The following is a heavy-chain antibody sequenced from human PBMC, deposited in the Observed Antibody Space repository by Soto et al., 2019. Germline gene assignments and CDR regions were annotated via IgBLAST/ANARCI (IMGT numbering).Heavy chain of an antibody. CDR3: ARDRSADRFVQYFQH. J-gene: IGHJ1*01. CDR1: GFTFSSYW. D-gene: IGHD6-19*01. Sequence: GGSLRLSCAASGFTFSSYWMHWVRLAPGKGLVWVSRINTDGISTTYADSVKGRFTISRDDAQNSLYLQMNSLTSEDTAVYYCARDRSADRFVQYFQHWGPGTLVTVSS. V-gene: IGHV3-74*01. CDR2: INTDGIST.